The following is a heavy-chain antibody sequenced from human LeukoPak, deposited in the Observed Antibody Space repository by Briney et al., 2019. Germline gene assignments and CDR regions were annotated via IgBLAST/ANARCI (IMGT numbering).Heavy chain of an antibody. CDR1: GYSFTSHW. V-gene: IGHV5-51*01. CDR2: IYPGDSDT. D-gene: IGHD2-2*01. J-gene: IGHJ3*02. Sequence: GESLKISCKGSGYSFTSHWIGWVRQMPGKGLEWMEIIYPGDSDTRYSPSFQGQVTISADKSISTAYLQWSSLKASDTAIYYCARQYPLGYCRSTNCLAFEISGLGTMVTVSS. CDR3: ARQYPLGYCRSTNCLAFEI.